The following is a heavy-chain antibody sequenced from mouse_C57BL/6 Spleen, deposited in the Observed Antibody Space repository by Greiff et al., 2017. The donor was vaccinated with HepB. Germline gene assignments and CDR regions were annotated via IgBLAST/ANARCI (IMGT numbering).Heavy chain of an antibody. CDR1: GYTFTSYW. D-gene: IGHD2-2*01. CDR3: AMRVTTEGKNYAMDY. J-gene: IGHJ4*01. V-gene: IGHV1-74*01. CDR2: IHPSDSDT. Sequence: QVQLQQPGAELVKPGASVKVSCKASGYTFTSYWMHWVKQRPGQGLEWIGRIHPSDSDTNYNQKFKGKATLTVDKSSSTGYMQLSSLTSEDSAVYYCAMRVTTEGKNYAMDYWGQGTSVTVSS.